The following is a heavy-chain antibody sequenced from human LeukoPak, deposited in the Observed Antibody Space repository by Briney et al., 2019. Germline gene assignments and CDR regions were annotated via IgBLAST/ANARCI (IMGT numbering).Heavy chain of an antibody. CDR2: ISSSSSYI. D-gene: IGHD1-26*01. V-gene: IGHV3-21*01. CDR3: ARDSGVGPCLFCSGFDI. J-gene: IGHJ3*02. Sequence: GGSLRLSCAASGFTFNSYAVHWVRQAPGKGLEWVSSISSSSSYIYYADSVKGRFTISRDNAKKLLFLQMNSLRAEDTAVYYCARDSGVGPCLFCSGFDIWGQGTMVTVSS. CDR1: GFTFNSYA.